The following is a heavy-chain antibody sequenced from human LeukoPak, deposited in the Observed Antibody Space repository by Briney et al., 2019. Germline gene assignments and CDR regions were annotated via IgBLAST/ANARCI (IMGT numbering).Heavy chain of an antibody. V-gene: IGHV4-34*01. CDR3: ARDRSGYDGGFDY. J-gene: IGHJ4*02. CDR2: INHSGST. Sequence: SETLSLTCAVYGGSFSGYYWSWIRQPPGKGLEWIGEINHSGSTNYNPSLKSRVTISVDTSKNQFSLKLSSVTAADTAVYYCARDRSGYDGGFDYWGQGTLVTVSS. CDR1: GGSFSGYY. D-gene: IGHD5-12*01.